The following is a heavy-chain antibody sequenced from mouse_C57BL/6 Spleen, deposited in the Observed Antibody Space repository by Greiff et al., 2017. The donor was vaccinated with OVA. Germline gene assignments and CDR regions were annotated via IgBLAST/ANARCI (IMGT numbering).Heavy chain of an antibody. D-gene: IGHD3-2*02. CDR1: GFSFNTYA. J-gene: IGHJ2*01. CDR3: VRQGTAQVYFDY. Sequence: GGGLVQPKGSLKLSCAASGFSFNTYAMNWVRQAPGKGLEWVARIRSKSNNYATYYADSVKDRFTISRDDSESMLYLQMNNLKTEDTAMYYCVRQGTAQVYFDYWGQGTTLTVSS. CDR2: IRSKSNNYAT. V-gene: IGHV10-1*01.